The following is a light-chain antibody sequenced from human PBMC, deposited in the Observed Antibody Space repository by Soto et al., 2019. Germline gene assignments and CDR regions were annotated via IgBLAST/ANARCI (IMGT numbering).Light chain of an antibody. CDR2: GAS. Sequence: EIVMTQSPATLFVSPGERATLSCRASQSVSSNLAWYQHKPGQAPRLLIYGASIRATGVPARFSGSGSRTEFTLTISSLQSEDFGVYYCQQYKNFWTFGQGTKWISN. CDR1: QSVSSN. CDR3: QQYKNFWT. V-gene: IGKV3-15*01. J-gene: IGKJ1*01.